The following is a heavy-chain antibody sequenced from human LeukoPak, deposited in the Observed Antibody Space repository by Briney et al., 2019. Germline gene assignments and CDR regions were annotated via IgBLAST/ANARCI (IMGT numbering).Heavy chain of an antibody. Sequence: GGSLRLSCAASGLTFSSSWMSWVRQAPGQGLEWVANIKPDGSEQYYVDSVKGRFAISRDNAKNSLYLQMNSLSAEDTAVYYCARGGGNPDYWGQGTLVTVSS. CDR1: GLTFSSSW. J-gene: IGHJ4*02. CDR2: IKPDGSEQ. V-gene: IGHV3-7*01. CDR3: ARGGGNPDY. D-gene: IGHD4-23*01.